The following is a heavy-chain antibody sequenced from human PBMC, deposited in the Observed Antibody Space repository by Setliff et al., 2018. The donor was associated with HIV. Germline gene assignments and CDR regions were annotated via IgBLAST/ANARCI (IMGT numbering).Heavy chain of an antibody. CDR1: GYTFTDYY. V-gene: IGHV1-69-2*01. Sequence: ASVKVSCKASGYTFTDYYMHWVQQAPGKGPEWMGRVDPEDGETIYAEKFQGRVTITADTSTDTAYMELSSLRSEDTAVYHCANQRQWDLGFDYWGQGTLVTVSS. D-gene: IGHD1-26*01. J-gene: IGHJ4*02. CDR2: VDPEDGET. CDR3: ANQRQWDLGFDY.